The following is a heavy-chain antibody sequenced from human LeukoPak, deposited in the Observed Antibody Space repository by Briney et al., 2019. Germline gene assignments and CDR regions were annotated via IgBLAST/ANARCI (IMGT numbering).Heavy chain of an antibody. CDR3: ARALGATYYLDY. D-gene: IGHD2-21*01. CDR2: IYYSGST. J-gene: IGHJ4*02. Sequence: SETLSLTCTVSGGSISSYYWSWIRQPPGKGLEWIGYIYYSGSTNYNPSLKSRVTISVDTSKNQFSLKLSSVTAADTAVYYCARALGATYYLDYWGQGTLVTVSS. V-gene: IGHV4-59*12. CDR1: GGSISSYY.